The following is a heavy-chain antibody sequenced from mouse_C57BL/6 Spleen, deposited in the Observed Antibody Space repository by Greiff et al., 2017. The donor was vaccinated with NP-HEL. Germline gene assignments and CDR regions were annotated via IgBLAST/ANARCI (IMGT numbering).Heavy chain of an antibody. V-gene: IGHV5-17*01. CDR2: ISSGSSTI. CDR1: GFTFSDYG. Sequence: DVQLVESGGGLVKPGGSLKLSCAASGFTFSDYGMHWVRQAPEKGLEWVAYISSGSSTIYYADTVKGRFTISRDNAKNTLFQQMTSLRSEDTAMYYCARNYDGSSFDYWGQGTTLTVSS. CDR3: ARNYDGSSFDY. J-gene: IGHJ2*01. D-gene: IGHD1-1*01.